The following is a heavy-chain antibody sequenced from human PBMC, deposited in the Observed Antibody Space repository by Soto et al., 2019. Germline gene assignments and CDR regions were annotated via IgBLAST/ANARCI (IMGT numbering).Heavy chain of an antibody. V-gene: IGHV1-69*13. CDR2: IIPIFGTA. J-gene: IGHJ6*02. CDR1: GGTFSSYA. D-gene: IGHD6-19*01. Sequence: SVKVSCKASGGTFSSYAISWVRQAPGQGLEWMGGIIPIFGTANYAQKCQGRVTITADESTSTAYMELSSLRSEDTAVYYCARNTGYSSGWYHYYYGMDVWGQGTTVTVSS. CDR3: ARNTGYSSGWYHYYYGMDV.